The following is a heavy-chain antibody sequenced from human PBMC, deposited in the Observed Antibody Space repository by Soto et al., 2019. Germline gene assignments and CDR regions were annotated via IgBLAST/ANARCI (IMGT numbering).Heavy chain of an antibody. CDR2: ISSDGSVK. D-gene: IGHD2-8*02. J-gene: IGHJ4*02. CDR1: GFTFSRYG. Sequence: QVQMAESGGGVGQPGRSLRLSCAASGFTFSRYGMHWVRQAPGKGLEWVAVISSDGSVKFYADSVKGRFTISRDNSECTLYLQMDSLRVEDTAAYYCTGEVASGYWGQGTLVTVSS. V-gene: IGHV3-30*03. CDR3: TGEVASGY.